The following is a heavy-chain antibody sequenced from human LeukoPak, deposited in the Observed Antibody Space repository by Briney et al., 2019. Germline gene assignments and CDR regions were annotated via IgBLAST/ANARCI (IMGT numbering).Heavy chain of an antibody. D-gene: IGHD1-1*01. CDR1: GYTFANFP. CDR2: INADNGNT. CDR3: ARDRAGQLDY. J-gene: IGHJ4*02. V-gene: IGHV1-3*01. Sequence: VASVKVSFKASGYTFANFPVYWVRQAPGHRLEWMGWINADNGNTKYSQRFQGRTTITRDTSASTAYMELSGLRSEDTAVYFCARDRAGQLDYWGQGTLVTVSS.